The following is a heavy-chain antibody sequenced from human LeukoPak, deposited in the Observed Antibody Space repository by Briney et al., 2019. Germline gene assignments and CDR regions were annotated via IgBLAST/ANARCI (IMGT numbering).Heavy chain of an antibody. V-gene: IGHV3-23*01. CDR1: GFTFSSYA. D-gene: IGHD3-22*01. Sequence: PGGSLRLSCAASGFTFSSYAMSWFRQAPEKGLEWVSAISGSGGSTYYADSVKGLFTISRDNSKNALYLQMNSLRAEDTAVYYCAKDRPYDSSGWGQGTLVTVSS. CDR2: ISGSGGST. J-gene: IGHJ4*02. CDR3: AKDRPYDSSG.